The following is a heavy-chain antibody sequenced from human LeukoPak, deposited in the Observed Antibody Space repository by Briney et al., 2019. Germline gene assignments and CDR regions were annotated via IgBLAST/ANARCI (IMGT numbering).Heavy chain of an antibody. J-gene: IGHJ5*02. CDR1: SGSISSYY. V-gene: IGHV4-59*01. Sequence: SETLSLTCTVSSGSISSYYWSWIRQPPGKGLEWIGYIYYSGSTNYNPSLKSRVTISVDTSKNQFSLKLSSVTAADTAVYYCARASRYFSPKFDPWGQGTLVTVSS. D-gene: IGHD3-9*01. CDR3: ARASRYFSPKFDP. CDR2: IYYSGST.